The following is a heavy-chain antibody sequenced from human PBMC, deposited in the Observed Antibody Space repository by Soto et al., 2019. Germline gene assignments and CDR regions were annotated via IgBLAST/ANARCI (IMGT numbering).Heavy chain of an antibody. V-gene: IGHV3-7*01. CDR3: ARYVYCSSTSCYMAHDYYYYYMDV. Sequence: EVQLVESGGGLVQPGGSLRLSCAASGFTFSSYWMSWVHQAPGKGLEWVANIKQDGSEKYYVDSVKGRFTISRDNAKNSLYLQMNSLRAEDTAVYYCARYVYCSSTSCYMAHDYYYYYMDVWGKGTTVTVSS. D-gene: IGHD2-2*02. CDR1: GFTFSSYW. J-gene: IGHJ6*03. CDR2: IKQDGSEK.